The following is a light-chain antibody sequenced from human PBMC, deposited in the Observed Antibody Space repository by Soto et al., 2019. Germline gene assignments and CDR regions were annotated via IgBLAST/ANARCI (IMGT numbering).Light chain of an antibody. V-gene: IGKV1-5*03. CDR3: QPFHINRYP. CDR2: KAS. CDR1: QTISSW. J-gene: IGKJ2*01. Sequence: DLQMTQSPTTLSGPVGARVTITCRASQTISSWLAWYQQTPGKAPKPLIYKASTLKSGVPPRFRGSGSGTEFTLPTSSLHTYYTSTSYFQPFHINRYPLGQGT.